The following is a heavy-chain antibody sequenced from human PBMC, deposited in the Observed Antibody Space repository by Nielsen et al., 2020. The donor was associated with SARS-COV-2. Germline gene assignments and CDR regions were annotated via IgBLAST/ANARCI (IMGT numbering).Heavy chain of an antibody. Sequence: GESLKISCAASGFTFSTYAMHWVRQAPGKGLEWVAVISYDGSEKYFADSVKSRFTISRDNSKNTLYLHMNSLRAEDTAVYYCARGNGWGSYFDYWGQGTLVTVSS. D-gene: IGHD7-27*01. J-gene: IGHJ4*02. CDR2: ISYDGSEK. CDR3: ARGNGWGSYFDY. V-gene: IGHV3-30-3*01. CDR1: GFTFSTYA.